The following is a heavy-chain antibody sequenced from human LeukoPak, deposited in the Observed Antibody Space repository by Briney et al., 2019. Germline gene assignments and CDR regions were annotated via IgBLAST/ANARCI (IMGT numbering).Heavy chain of an antibody. Sequence: SETLSLTCTVSLGSISNYFRGWIRQPPGKGLEWIGSIYYTGSTYYNPSLRSRVSISVDTSKNQFTLKLSSVTAADTAVYYCARRGVVATPDANFWGQGTLVTVSS. CDR2: IYYTGST. CDR3: ARRGVVATPDANF. D-gene: IGHD5-12*01. J-gene: IGHJ4*02. V-gene: IGHV4-39*01. CDR1: LGSISNYF.